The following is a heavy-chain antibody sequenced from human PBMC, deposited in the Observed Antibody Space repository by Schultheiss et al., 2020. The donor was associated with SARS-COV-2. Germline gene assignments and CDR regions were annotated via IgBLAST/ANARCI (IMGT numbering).Heavy chain of an antibody. Sequence: GGSLRLSCAASGFTFSDYYMSWIRQAPGKGLEWVSYISSRGSTIYYADSVKGRFTISRDNAKNSLYLQMNSLRAEDTAVYYCARGGDYYDSSGYYVAVGAFDIWGQGTMVTVSS. D-gene: IGHD3-22*01. CDR2: ISSRGSTI. J-gene: IGHJ3*02. CDR3: ARGGDYYDSSGYYVAVGAFDI. CDR1: GFTFSDYY. V-gene: IGHV3-11*04.